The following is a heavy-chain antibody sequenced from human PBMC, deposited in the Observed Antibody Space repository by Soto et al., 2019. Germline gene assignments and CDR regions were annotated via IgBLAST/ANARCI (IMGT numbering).Heavy chain of an antibody. CDR2: ISGSGGST. V-gene: IGHV3-23*01. CDR1: GFTFSSYA. J-gene: IGHJ4*02. CDR3: AKRLDYGGLNFDY. Sequence: EVQLLESGGGLVQPGGSLRLSCAASGFTFSSYAMSWVRQAPGKGLEWVSAISGSGGSTYYADSVKGRFTISRDNSKNSLYLQMNSLRAEDTAVYYCAKRLDYGGLNFDYWGQGTLVTVSS. D-gene: IGHD4-17*01.